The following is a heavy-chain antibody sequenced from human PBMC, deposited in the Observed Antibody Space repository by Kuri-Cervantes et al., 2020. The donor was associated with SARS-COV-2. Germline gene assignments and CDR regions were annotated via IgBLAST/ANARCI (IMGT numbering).Heavy chain of an antibody. D-gene: IGHD6-19*01. CDR1: GFTFSSYW. V-gene: IGHV3-7*01. Sequence: GESLKISCAASGFTFSSYWMSWVRQAPGKGLEWVANIKQDGSEKYYVDSVKGRFTISRDNAKNSLYLHMNSLRAEDTAVYYCARGRQWLALYYFDYWGQGTLVTVSS. CDR2: IKQDGSEK. J-gene: IGHJ4*02. CDR3: ARGRQWLALYYFDY.